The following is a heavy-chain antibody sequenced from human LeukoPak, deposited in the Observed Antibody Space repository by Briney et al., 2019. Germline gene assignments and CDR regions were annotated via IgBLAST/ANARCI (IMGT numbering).Heavy chain of an antibody. CDR3: ASSARSWSSLFFQH. D-gene: IGHD6-13*01. J-gene: IGHJ1*01. CDR2: INPNSGGT. CDR1: GYTFTGYY. Sequence: ASVKVSCKASGYTFTGYYMHWVRQAPGQGLEWMGWINPNSGGTNYARKFQGRVTMTRDTSISTAYMELSRLRSDDTAVYYCASSARSWSSLFFQHWGQGTLVTVSS. V-gene: IGHV1-2*02.